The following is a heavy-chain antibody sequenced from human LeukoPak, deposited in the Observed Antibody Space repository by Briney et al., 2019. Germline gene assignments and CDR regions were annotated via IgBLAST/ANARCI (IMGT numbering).Heavy chain of an antibody. J-gene: IGHJ4*02. Sequence: SVKVSCKASGGTFSSYAISWVRQAPGQGLEWMGRIIPIFGIANYAQKFQGRVTITADKSTSTAYMELSSLRSEDTAVYYCARGRDTAMVTSLGYFDYRGQGTLVTVSS. D-gene: IGHD5-18*01. V-gene: IGHV1-69*04. CDR1: GGTFSSYA. CDR2: IIPIFGIA. CDR3: ARGRDTAMVTSLGYFDY.